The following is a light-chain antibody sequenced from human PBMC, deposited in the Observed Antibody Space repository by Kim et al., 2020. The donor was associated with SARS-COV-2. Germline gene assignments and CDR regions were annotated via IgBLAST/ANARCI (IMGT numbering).Light chain of an antibody. Sequence: LSASGGDRVTITCRASQNVSHWLAWYQQTPGKAPKLLIYRASNLNSGVSSRFSGSGSGTEFTLTISSLQPDDFAIYYCQQYNRLYTFGQGTKLEI. J-gene: IGKJ2*01. CDR1: QNVSHW. V-gene: IGKV1-5*03. CDR3: QQYNRLYT. CDR2: RAS.